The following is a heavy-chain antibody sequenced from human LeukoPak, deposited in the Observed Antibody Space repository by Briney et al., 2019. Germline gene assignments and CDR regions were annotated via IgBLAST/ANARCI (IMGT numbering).Heavy chain of an antibody. V-gene: IGHV1-2*02. CDR1: GYTFTGYY. D-gene: IGHD2-2*01. Sequence: AASVTVSCKASGYTFTGYYMHWVRQAPGQGLEWMGWINPNSGGTNYAQKFQGRVTMTRDTSISTAYMELSRLRSDDTAVYYCARRGYCSSTSCYYFDYWGQGTLVTVSS. CDR2: INPNSGGT. CDR3: ARRGYCSSTSCYYFDY. J-gene: IGHJ4*02.